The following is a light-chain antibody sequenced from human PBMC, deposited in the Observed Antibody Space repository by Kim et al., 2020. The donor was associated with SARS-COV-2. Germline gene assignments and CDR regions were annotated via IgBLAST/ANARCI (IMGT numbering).Light chain of an antibody. CDR2: RNN. CDR3: AAWDDSLSGRV. CDR1: SSNIGSNY. J-gene: IGLJ3*02. Sequence: ELTQSPSASGTPGQRVTISCSGSSSNIGSNYVYWYQQLPGTAPKLLIYRNNQRPSGVPDRFSGSKSGTSASLAISGLRSEDEADYYCAAWDDSLSGRVFGGGTKLTVL. V-gene: IGLV1-47*01.